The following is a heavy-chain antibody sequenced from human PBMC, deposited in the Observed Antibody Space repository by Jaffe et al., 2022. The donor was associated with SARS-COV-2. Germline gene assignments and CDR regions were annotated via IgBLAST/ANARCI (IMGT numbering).Heavy chain of an antibody. J-gene: IGHJ4*02. CDR1: GDSVSSNSAA. V-gene: IGHV6-1*01. D-gene: IGHD3-3*01. CDR3: ARSPYYGFWNAYYYSTHYFDY. CDR2: TYYRSKWYY. Sequence: QVQLQQSGPGLVKPSQTLSLTCAISGDSVSSNSAAWIWIRQSPSRGLEWLGRTYYRSKWYYDYAVSVKSRITINADTSKNQFSLQLNSVTPEDTAVYYCARSPYYGFWNAYYYSTHYFDYWGQGSLVTVSS.